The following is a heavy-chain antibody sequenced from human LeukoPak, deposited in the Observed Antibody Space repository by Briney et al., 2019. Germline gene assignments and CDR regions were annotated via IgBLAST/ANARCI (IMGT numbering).Heavy chain of an antibody. CDR2: ISYDGSNK. Sequence: PGGSLRLSCAASGFTFSSYAMHWVRQAPGKGLEGVAVISYDGSNKYYADSLKGQFTISRDNSKNTLYLQMNSLRAEDTAVYYCARDTGRVYSSSPTWYFDLWGRGTLVTVSS. CDR1: GFTFSSYA. D-gene: IGHD6-6*01. CDR3: ARDTGRVYSSSPTWYFDL. V-gene: IGHV3-30*01. J-gene: IGHJ2*01.